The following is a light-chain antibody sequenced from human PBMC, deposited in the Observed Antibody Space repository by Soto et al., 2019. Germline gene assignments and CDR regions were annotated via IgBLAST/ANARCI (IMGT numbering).Light chain of an antibody. Sequence: QSALTQPASVSGSPGQSITISCTGTSSDVGRYNLVSWYQHHPGQAPKLMIYEDSQRPLGVSNRFSGSKSGNTASLTISGLQAEDEADYYCCSYAGSSLFVLFRGGTQLTVL. V-gene: IGLV2-23*02. CDR1: SSDVGRYNL. CDR2: EDS. J-gene: IGLJ2*01. CDR3: CSYAGSSLFVL.